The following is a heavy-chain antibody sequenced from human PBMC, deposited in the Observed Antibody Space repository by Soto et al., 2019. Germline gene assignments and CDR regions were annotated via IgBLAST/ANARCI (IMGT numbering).Heavy chain of an antibody. Sequence: ASVKVSCKASGYTFTSYYMHWVGQAPGQGLEWMGIINPSGGSTRNAKKFQGRVTMTRDTSTSTVYMELSSLRSEDTAVYYCARRIAVAGDAFDIWGQGTMVTVS. D-gene: IGHD6-19*01. CDR1: GYTFTSYY. CDR3: ARRIAVAGDAFDI. J-gene: IGHJ3*02. CDR2: INPSGGST. V-gene: IGHV1-46*03.